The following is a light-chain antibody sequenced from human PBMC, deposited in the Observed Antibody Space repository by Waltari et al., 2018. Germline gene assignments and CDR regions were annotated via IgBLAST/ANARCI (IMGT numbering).Light chain of an antibody. CDR2: DVS. J-gene: IGLJ1*01. V-gene: IGLV2-14*01. CDR1: SSDVGGYNY. CDR3: SSYTGSSTHYV. Sequence: QSALTQPASVSGSPGQSITISCTGTSSDVGGYNYGSWYQQYPGKAPKLLIYDVSKRPSGVSSRFSGSKSGNTASLTISGLQAEDEAGYYCSSYTGSSTHYVFGTGTKVTVL.